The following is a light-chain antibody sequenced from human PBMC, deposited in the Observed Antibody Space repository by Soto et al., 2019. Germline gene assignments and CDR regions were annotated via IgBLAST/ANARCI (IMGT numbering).Light chain of an antibody. J-gene: IGKJ4*01. Sequence: EIVLTQSPATLSVSPGERAALSCRASQSVSNNLAWYQQKPGQPPRLLIFGASTRATAIPARFSGSGSEAEFALTISTLQSEDFAVYYCQQYSVWPLTFGGGTKVEIK. CDR2: GAS. V-gene: IGKV3D-15*01. CDR3: QQYSVWPLT. CDR1: QSVSNN.